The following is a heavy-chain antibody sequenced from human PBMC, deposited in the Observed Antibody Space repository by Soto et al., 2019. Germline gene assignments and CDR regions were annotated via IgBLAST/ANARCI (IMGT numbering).Heavy chain of an antibody. Sequence: GGSLRLSCAASGFTFSSCAMSWVRQAPGKGLEWVSAISGSGGSTYYADSVKGRFTISRDNSKNTLYLQMNSLRAEDTAVYYCAKSEVAAMVTGYYYGMDVWGQGTTVTVSS. D-gene: IGHD5-18*01. CDR3: AKSEVAAMVTGYYYGMDV. V-gene: IGHV3-23*01. CDR2: ISGSGGST. CDR1: GFTFSSCA. J-gene: IGHJ6*02.